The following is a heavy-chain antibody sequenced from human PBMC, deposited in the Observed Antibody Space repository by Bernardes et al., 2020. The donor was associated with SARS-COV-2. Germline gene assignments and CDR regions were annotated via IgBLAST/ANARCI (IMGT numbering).Heavy chain of an antibody. D-gene: IGHD3-22*01. Sequence: GGSLRLSCAASGFTFSSYGMHWVRQAPGKGLEWVAVISYDGSNKYYADSVKGRFTISRDNSKNTLYLQMNSLRAEDTAVYYCAKDLRGYYYEPQGYSDYWGQGTLVTVSS. J-gene: IGHJ4*02. CDR2: ISYDGSNK. CDR1: GFTFSSYG. CDR3: AKDLRGYYYEPQGYSDY. V-gene: IGHV3-30*18.